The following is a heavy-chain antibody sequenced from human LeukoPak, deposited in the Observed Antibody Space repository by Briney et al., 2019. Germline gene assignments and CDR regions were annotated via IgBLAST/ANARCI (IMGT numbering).Heavy chain of an antibody. V-gene: IGHV3-21*01. D-gene: IGHD2-2*01. CDR3: ARVMMGEYIVVVPAAPLGY. CDR2: ISSSSSYI. Sequence: PGGSLRLSCAASGFTFSSYSMNWVRQAPGKGLEWVSSISSSSSYIYYADSVKGRFTISRDNAKNSLYLQMNSLRAEDTAVYYCARVMMGEYIVVVPAAPLGYWGQGTLVTVSS. J-gene: IGHJ4*02. CDR1: GFTFSSYS.